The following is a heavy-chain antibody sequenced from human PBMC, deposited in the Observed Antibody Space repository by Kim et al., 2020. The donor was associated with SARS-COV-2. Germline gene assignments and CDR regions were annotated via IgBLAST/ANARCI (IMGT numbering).Heavy chain of an antibody. J-gene: IGHJ4*02. D-gene: IGHD4-17*01. V-gene: IGHV4-38-2*01. CDR1: GYSITSGYF. Sequence: SETLSPTCAVSGYSITSGYFWAWIRQPPGKGLEWIASIHHSGSTYYSPSLKSRVTISVDTSKNQPALKLSSVTAVDTAVYSCARAGATVTTSYVYWGQGILVTVSS. CDR3: ARAGATVTTSYVY. CDR2: IHHSGST.